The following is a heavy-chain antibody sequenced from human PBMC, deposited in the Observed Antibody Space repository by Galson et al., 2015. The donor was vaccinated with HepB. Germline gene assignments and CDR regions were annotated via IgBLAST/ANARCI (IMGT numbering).Heavy chain of an antibody. CDR1: GYTFTGYY. D-gene: IGHD6-13*01. Sequence: SVKVSCKASGYTFTGYYMHWVRQAPGQGLEWMGRINPNSGGTNYAQKFQGRVTMTRDTSISTAYMELSRLRSDDTAVYYCARDEAGGSSWYLDWGQGTLVTVSS. V-gene: IGHV1-2*06. J-gene: IGHJ4*02. CDR2: INPNSGGT. CDR3: ARDEAGGSSWYLD.